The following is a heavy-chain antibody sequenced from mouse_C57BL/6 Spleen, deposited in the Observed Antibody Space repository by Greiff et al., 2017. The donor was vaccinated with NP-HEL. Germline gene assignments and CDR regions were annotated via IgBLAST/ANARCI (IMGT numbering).Heavy chain of an antibody. CDR2: IYPGSGST. Sequence: VQLQQPGAELVKPGASVKMSCKASGYTFTSYWITWVKQRPGQGLEWIGDIYPGSGSTNYNEKFKSKATLHVDTSSSTAYMQLSSLTSEDSAVYYCAREGAAQAEDYWGQGTTLTVSS. J-gene: IGHJ2*01. CDR3: AREGAAQAEDY. D-gene: IGHD3-2*02. CDR1: GYTFTSYW. V-gene: IGHV1-55*01.